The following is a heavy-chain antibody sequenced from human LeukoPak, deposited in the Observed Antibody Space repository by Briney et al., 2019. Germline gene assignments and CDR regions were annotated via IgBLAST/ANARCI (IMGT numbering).Heavy chain of an antibody. V-gene: IGHV1-2*02. CDR1: GYTFTGYY. Sequence: GASVKVSCKASGYTFTGYYTHWVRQAPGQGLEWMGWINPNSGGTNYAQKFQGRVTMTRDTSISTAYMELSRLRSDDTAVYYCARDYSSSWPNWFDPWGQGTLVTVSS. CDR3: ARDYSSSWPNWFDP. CDR2: INPNSGGT. J-gene: IGHJ5*02. D-gene: IGHD6-13*01.